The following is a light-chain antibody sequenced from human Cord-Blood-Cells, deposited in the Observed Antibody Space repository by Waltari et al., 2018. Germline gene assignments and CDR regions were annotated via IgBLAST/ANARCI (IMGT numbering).Light chain of an antibody. CDR2: YDS. J-gene: IGLJ3*02. CDR3: QVWDSSSDHRV. V-gene: IGLV3-21*04. Sequence: SYVLTQPPSVSVAPGKTARITCGGNNLGSKSVHWYQQKPGQAPVLVIYYDSDRPSGIPERLSGSNSGNTATLTISRVEAGDEADYYCQVWDSSSDHRVFGGGTKLTVL. CDR1: NLGSKS.